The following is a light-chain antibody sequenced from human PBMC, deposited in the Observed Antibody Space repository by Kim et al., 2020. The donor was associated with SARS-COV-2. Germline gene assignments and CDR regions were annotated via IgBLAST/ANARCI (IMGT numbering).Light chain of an antibody. CDR1: QSIRSSY. Sequence: SPRERATLACGASQSIRSSYLAWYQKRPGLAPRLLIYDTSTRATGIPDRFSGSGSGTDFTLTISRLEPEDFAVYYCQQYGSSPQTFGPGTKVDIK. V-gene: IGKV3D-20*01. CDR2: DTS. CDR3: QQYGSSPQT. J-gene: IGKJ1*01.